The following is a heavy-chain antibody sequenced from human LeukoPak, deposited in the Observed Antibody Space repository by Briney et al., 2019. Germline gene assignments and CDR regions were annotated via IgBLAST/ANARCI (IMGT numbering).Heavy chain of an antibody. D-gene: IGHD5/OR15-5a*01. V-gene: IGHV3-30*02. Sequence: GGSLRLSCAASGFTFSNYGMHWVRQAPGKGLEWVSFIRCDGSDKYYADSVKGRFTISRDKSKNTLYLQMNSLRAEDTAVYYCAKDVSDYFDYWGQGTLVTVSS. CDR3: AKDVSDYFDY. J-gene: IGHJ4*02. CDR2: IRCDGSDK. CDR1: GFTFSNYG.